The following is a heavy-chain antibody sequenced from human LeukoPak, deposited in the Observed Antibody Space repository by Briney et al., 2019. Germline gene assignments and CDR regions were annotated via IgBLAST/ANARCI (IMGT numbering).Heavy chain of an antibody. Sequence: SETLSLTCTVSGGSISSGGYYWSWIRQPPGKGLEWIGYIYHSGSTYYNPSLKSRVTISVDRSKNQFSLKLSSVTAADTAVYYCAREYYGSGGYYYYGMDVWGQGTTVTVSS. J-gene: IGHJ6*02. CDR3: AREYYGSGGYYYYGMDV. CDR2: IYHSGST. CDR1: GGSISSGGYY. D-gene: IGHD3-10*01. V-gene: IGHV4-30-2*01.